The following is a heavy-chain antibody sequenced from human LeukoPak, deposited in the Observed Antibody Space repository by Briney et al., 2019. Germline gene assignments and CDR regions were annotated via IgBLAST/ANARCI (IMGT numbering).Heavy chain of an antibody. CDR2: IIPIFGTA. CDR1: GGTFSSYA. J-gene: IGHJ4*02. CDR3: ARDFSYDILTGYCYYFDY. Sequence: AASVTVSCKASGGTFSSYAISWVRQAPGQGLEWMGGIIPIFGTANYAQKFQGRVTITADESTSTAYMELRSLRSDDTAVYYCARDFSYDILTGYCYYFDYWGQGTLVTVSS. D-gene: IGHD3-9*01. V-gene: IGHV1-69*13.